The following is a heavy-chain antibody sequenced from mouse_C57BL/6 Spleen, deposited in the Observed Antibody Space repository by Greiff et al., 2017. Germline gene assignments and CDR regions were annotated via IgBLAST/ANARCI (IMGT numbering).Heavy chain of an antibody. CDR3: ARPTVVANYFDF. J-gene: IGHJ2*01. Sequence: QVQPKESGAELAKPGASVKLSCKASGYTFTSYWMHWVKQRPGQGLEWIGYINPSSGYTKYNQKFKDKATLTADKSSSTAYMQLSSLTYEDSAVYYCARPTVVANYFDFWGQGTTLTVSS. CDR1: GYTFTSYW. D-gene: IGHD1-1*01. V-gene: IGHV1-7*01. CDR2: INPSSGYT.